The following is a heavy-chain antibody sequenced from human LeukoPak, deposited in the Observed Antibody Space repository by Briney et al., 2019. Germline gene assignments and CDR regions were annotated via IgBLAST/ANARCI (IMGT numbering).Heavy chain of an antibody. Sequence: TTSQTLSLTCAVSGGSISSGGYSWSWIRQPPGKGLEWIGYIYHSGSTYYNPSLKSRVTISVDRSKNQFSLKLSSVTAADTAVYYCAGSSMVRGGDDAFDIWAKGQWSPSLQ. J-gene: IGHJ3*02. V-gene: IGHV4-30-2*01. CDR1: GGSISSGGYS. CDR2: IYHSGST. D-gene: IGHD3-10*01. CDR3: AGSSMVRGGDDAFDI.